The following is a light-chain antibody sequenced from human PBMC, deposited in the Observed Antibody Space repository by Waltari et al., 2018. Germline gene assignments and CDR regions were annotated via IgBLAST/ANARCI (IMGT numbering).Light chain of an antibody. CDR2: DVS. J-gene: IGKJ3*01. V-gene: IGKV3-11*01. CDR3: HYRRDPFT. CDR1: QSISNY. Sequence: EIVLTQSPATLSLSPGERGTLSCRASQSISNYVAWYQQKPGQAPRLLIYDVSTRATAMPASFSGSGSGTDFTLTIICLEPEDFAVYYCHYRRDPFTFGPGTTVDVK.